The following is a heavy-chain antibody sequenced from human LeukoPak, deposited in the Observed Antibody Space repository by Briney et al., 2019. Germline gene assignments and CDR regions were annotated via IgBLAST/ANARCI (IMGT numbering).Heavy chain of an antibody. Sequence: PSETLSLTCTVSGGSICSYYWSWIRQPPGKGLEWIGYIYYSGSTNYNPSLKSRVTISVDTSKNQFSLKLSSVTAADTAVYYCARDRREVAGYDYWGQGTLVTVSS. CDR2: IYYSGST. D-gene: IGHD6-19*01. CDR3: ARDRREVAGYDY. J-gene: IGHJ4*02. V-gene: IGHV4-59*01. CDR1: GGSICSYY.